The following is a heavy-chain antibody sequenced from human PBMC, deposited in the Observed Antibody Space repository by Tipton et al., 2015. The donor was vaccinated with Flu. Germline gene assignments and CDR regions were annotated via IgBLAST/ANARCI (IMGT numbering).Heavy chain of an antibody. CDR2: IFYSGTT. Sequence: LRLSCTVSGASIRSPDHHWTWIRQLPGKGLEWIGHIFYSGTTHYNPSLRSLFVISVETSKNQFSLRLKSVTAADTALYYCARGRRYGDLFYDMDVWGQGTTVSVSS. CDR3: ARGRRYGDLFYDMDV. J-gene: IGHJ6*03. D-gene: IGHD4-17*01. CDR1: GASIRSPDHH. V-gene: IGHV4-31*01.